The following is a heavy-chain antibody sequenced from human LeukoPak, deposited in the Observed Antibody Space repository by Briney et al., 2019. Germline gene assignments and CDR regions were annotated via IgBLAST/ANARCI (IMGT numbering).Heavy chain of an antibody. J-gene: IGHJ4*02. CDR3: ARGGGGFLEWLLSYYFDY. Sequence: ASVTVSCKASGYTFTGYYMHWVRQAPGQGLEWMGWINPNSGGTNYAQKFQGRVTMTRDTSISTAYMELSRLRSDDTAVYYCARGGGGFLEWLLSYYFDYWGQGTLVTVSS. CDR2: INPNSGGT. CDR1: GYTFTGYY. D-gene: IGHD3-3*01. V-gene: IGHV1-2*02.